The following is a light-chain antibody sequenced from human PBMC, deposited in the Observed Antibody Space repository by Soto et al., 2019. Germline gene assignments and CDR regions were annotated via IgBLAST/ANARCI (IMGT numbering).Light chain of an antibody. CDR2: GAS. CDR1: QSVSSSY. Sequence: IVLTQSPGTLSLSPGERATLSCRASQSVSSSYLAWYQQKPGQAPRLFIYGASSRATGIPDRFSGSGSGTDFTLTISRLEPEDFAVYYCQQYGSSPPITFGQGTRLEIK. J-gene: IGKJ5*01. V-gene: IGKV3-20*01. CDR3: QQYGSSPPIT.